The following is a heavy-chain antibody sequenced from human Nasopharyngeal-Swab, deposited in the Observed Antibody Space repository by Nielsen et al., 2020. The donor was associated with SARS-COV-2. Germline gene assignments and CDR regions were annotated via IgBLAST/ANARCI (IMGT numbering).Heavy chain of an antibody. D-gene: IGHD3-22*01. Sequence: WIRQPPGKGLEWVAVISYDGSNKYYADSVKGRFTISRDNSENTLYLQMNSLRAEDTAVYYCARTDSSGYYPVTYYYYGMDVWGQGTTVTVSS. J-gene: IGHJ6*02. V-gene: IGHV3-30-3*01. CDR2: ISYDGSNK. CDR3: ARTDSSGYYPVTYYYYGMDV.